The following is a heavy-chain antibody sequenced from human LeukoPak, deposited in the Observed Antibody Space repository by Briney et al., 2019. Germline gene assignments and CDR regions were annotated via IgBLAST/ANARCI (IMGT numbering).Heavy chain of an antibody. Sequence: GGSLRLSCAASGFTFNDYAMHWVRQAPGKGLEWVSGIGWNSGSIGYADSVKGRFTLSRDNAKKSLYLQMNSLRAEDTAVYYCARAPHPYCSGGNCIYFDYWGQGTLVTVSS. CDR3: ARAPHPYCSGGNCIYFDY. V-gene: IGHV3-9*01. CDR2: IGWNSGSI. CDR1: GFTFNDYA. J-gene: IGHJ4*02. D-gene: IGHD2-15*01.